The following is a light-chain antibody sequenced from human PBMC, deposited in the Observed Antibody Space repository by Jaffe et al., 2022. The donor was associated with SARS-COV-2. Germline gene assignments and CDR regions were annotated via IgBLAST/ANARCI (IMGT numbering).Light chain of an antibody. CDR1: QSISSW. CDR2: KAS. Sequence: DIQMTQSPSTLSASIGDRVTITCRASQSISSWLAWYQQKPGKAPNLLIYKASSLETGVPSRFSGSGSGTEFTLTINGLQPDDFATYYCQQYNSYPWTFGQGTEVEIK. V-gene: IGKV1-5*03. J-gene: IGKJ1*01. CDR3: QQYNSYPWT.